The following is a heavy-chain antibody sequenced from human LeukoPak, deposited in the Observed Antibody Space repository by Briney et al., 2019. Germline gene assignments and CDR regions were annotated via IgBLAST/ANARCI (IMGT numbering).Heavy chain of an antibody. CDR1: GGSFSGYY. Sequence: ETLSLTCVAHGGSFSGYYRSWIRHPPGKGLERIGEIHHDGTTNYNPSLKSRVAIVVDTSTHQFSLNLTSVTAADTAVYFCARLRPNGVSRTGPSYWGQGTLVTVSS. J-gene: IGHJ4*02. CDR3: ARLRPNGVSRTGPSY. D-gene: IGHD2-8*01. CDR2: IHHDGTT. V-gene: IGHV4-34*01.